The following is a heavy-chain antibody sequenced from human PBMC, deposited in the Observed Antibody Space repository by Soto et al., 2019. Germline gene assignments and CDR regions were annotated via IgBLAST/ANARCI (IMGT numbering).Heavy chain of an antibody. V-gene: IGHV1-18*01. CDR3: ARELAGLLDN. CDR1: GYAFLTYG. CDR2: MSTNTGNT. J-gene: IGHJ4*02. Sequence: QVQLVQSGPELKKPGASVRVSCTASGYAFLTYGIVWVRQAPGQGLECMGWMSTNTGNTNYEQNLQGRVTMTTDTPTSTAYMELRSLTSDDTAVYYCARELAGLLDNWGQGTLVTVSS.